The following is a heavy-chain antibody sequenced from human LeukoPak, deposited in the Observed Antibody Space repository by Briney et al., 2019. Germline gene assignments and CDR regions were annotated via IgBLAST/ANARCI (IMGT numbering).Heavy chain of an antibody. CDR2: IKQDGSGK. Sequence: GGSLRLSCAASGFTFSSYWTSWVRQAPGKGLEWVANIKQDGSGKYYVDSVKGRFTISRDNAKNSLYLQMNSLRAEDTAVYYCARGLLPFGYWGQGTLVTVSS. CDR1: GFTFSSYW. CDR3: ARGLLPFGY. V-gene: IGHV3-7*04. J-gene: IGHJ4*02. D-gene: IGHD1-26*01.